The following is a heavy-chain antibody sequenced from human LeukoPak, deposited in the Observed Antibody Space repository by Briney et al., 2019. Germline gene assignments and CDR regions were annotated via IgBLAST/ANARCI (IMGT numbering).Heavy chain of an antibody. J-gene: IGHJ4*02. D-gene: IGHD6-19*01. CDR2: IYYSGST. Sequence: PSETLSLTCTVSGGSIRSYYWSWIRQPPGKGLEWIGYIYYSGSTNYNPSLKGRVTISVDTSKNQFSLNLSSVTAADTAVYYCARVLPYSSGWGVDYWGQGTLVTVSS. V-gene: IGHV4-59*01. CDR1: GGSIRSYY. CDR3: ARVLPYSSGWGVDY.